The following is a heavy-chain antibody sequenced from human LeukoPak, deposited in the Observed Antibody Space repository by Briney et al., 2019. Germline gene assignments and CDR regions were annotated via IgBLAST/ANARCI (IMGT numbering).Heavy chain of an antibody. CDR1: GFTFSSYA. V-gene: IGHV3-23*01. J-gene: IGHJ6*02. CDR2: ISGSGGST. CDR3: ASNYYDSSGYYWAPYYYYGMDV. Sequence: QPGGSLRLSCAASGFTFSSYAMSWVRQAPGKGLEWVSAISGSGGSTYYADSVKGRFTISRDNSKNTLYLQMNSLRAEDTAVYYCASNYYDSSGYYWAPYYYYGMDVWGQGTTVTVSS. D-gene: IGHD3-22*01.